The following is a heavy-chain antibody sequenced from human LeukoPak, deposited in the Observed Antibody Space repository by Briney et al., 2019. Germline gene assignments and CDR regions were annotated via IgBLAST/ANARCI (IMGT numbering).Heavy chain of an antibody. CDR1: GFSFSDYY. CDR2: ISDSGTTK. Sequence: GGSLRLSCVASGFSFSDYYISWIRQAPGKGLEWVSYISDSGTTKYNADSTKGRFTISRDVAKNSVYLQMNSLRAEDTAIYYCARGPPSSFFDPWGQGTLVTVSS. J-gene: IGHJ5*02. CDR3: ARGPPSSFFDP. V-gene: IGHV3-11*01.